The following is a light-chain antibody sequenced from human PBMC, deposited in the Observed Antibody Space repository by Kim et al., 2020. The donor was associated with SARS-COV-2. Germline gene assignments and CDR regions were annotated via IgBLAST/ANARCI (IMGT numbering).Light chain of an antibody. CDR1: KLGDKF. CDR2: QDN. CDR3: QTWDTSTVL. V-gene: IGLV3-1*01. J-gene: IGLJ2*01. Sequence: SYELTQPPSASVSPGQTATITCSGDKLGDKFACWYQQKAGQSPVLVIYQDNKRPSGIPERFSGSNSGNTATLTIRGTQPMDEADYYCQTWDTSTVLFGGG.